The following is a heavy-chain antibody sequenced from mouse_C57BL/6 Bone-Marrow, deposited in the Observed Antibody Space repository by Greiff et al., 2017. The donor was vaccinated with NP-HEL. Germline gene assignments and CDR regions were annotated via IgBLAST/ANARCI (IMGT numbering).Heavy chain of an antibody. Sequence: QVQLKQPGAELVKPGASVKLSCKASGYTFTSYWMHWVKQRPGQGLEWIGMIHPNSGSTNYNEKFKSKATLTVDKSSSTAYMQLSSLTSEDSAVYYCARVTGTYYFDYWGQGTTLTVSS. J-gene: IGHJ2*01. V-gene: IGHV1-64*01. D-gene: IGHD4-1*01. CDR2: IHPNSGST. CDR3: ARVTGTYYFDY. CDR1: GYTFTSYW.